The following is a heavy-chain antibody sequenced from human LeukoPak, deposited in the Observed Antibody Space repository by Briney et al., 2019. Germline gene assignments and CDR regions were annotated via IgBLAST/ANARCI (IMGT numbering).Heavy chain of an antibody. CDR1: GFTFSTYA. D-gene: IGHD2-8*01. J-gene: IGHJ4*02. Sequence: GGSLRLSCAASGFTFSTYAMTWVRQAPGKGLEWVSVISGGAGSTYYADSVKGRFTISRDNFKNTLYLQMNSLRAEDTAVYYCAKRRDGVCYDYWGQGTLVTVSS. CDR2: ISGGAGST. CDR3: AKRRDGVCYDY. V-gene: IGHV3-23*01.